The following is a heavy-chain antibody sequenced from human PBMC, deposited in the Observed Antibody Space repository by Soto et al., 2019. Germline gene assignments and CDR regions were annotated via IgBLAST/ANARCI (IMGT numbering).Heavy chain of an antibody. CDR3: ARRAGGGGY. J-gene: IGHJ4*02. V-gene: IGHV3-53*01. Sequence: EVQLVESGGGLIQPGGSLRLSCAVSGFTVSNNYMSWVRQAPGKGLEGVSVIYSGGYTAYGDSVKGRFTISRDNSKNTLLLQMKSLGAADPAVFYGARRAGGGGYWGQGTLVTVSS. CDR2: IYSGGYT. D-gene: IGHD3-10*01. CDR1: GFTVSNNY.